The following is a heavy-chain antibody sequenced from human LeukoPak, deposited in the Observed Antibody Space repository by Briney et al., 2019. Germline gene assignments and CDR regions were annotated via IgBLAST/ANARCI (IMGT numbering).Heavy chain of an antibody. D-gene: IGHD5-18*01. Sequence: SVKVSCKASGGTFTSYTISWVRQAPGQGLEWMGRIIPILGIANYAQKFQGRVTITADKSTSTAYMELSSPRSEDTAVYYCATPVPGYSYGSDYWGQGTLVTVSS. V-gene: IGHV1-69*02. CDR3: ATPVPGYSYGSDY. J-gene: IGHJ4*02. CDR1: GGTFTSYT. CDR2: IIPILGIA.